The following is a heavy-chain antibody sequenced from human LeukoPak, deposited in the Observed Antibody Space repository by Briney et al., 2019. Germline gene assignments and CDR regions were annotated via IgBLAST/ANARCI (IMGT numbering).Heavy chain of an antibody. D-gene: IGHD3-9*01. Sequence: GGSLRLSCAASGFTFSSYWMHWVRHTPGKGLVWVSRINSDGRSTTNADSVKGRFTISRDNAKNTLYLQMNSLRAEATAVYYCARRFTQLRFFDNPDYWGQGILVTVSS. CDR2: INSDGRST. CDR3: ARRFTQLRFFDNPDY. J-gene: IGHJ4*02. V-gene: IGHV3-74*01. CDR1: GFTFSSYW.